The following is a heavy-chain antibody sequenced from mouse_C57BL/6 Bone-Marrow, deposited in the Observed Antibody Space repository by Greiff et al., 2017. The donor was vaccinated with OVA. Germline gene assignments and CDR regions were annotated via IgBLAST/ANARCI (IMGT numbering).Heavy chain of an antibody. Sequence: QVQLQQPGAELVRPGSSVKLSCKASGYTFTSYWMDWVKQRPGQGLEWIGNIYPSDSETHYNQKFKDKATLTVDKSSSTAYMQLSSLTSEDSAVYYCARLRTFPWYFDVWGTGTTVTVSS. CDR1: GYTFTSYW. D-gene: IGHD1-1*01. J-gene: IGHJ1*03. V-gene: IGHV1-61*01. CDR3: ARLRTFPWYFDV. CDR2: IYPSDSET.